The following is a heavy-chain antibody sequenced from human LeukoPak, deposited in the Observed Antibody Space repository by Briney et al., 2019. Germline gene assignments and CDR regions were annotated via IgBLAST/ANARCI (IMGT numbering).Heavy chain of an antibody. D-gene: IGHD6-19*01. Sequence: GSLRLSCAASGFTFISYTMNWVRQPPGKGLEWVGEINHSGGTNYNPYLKSRVTISVDTSKNKFSLKLRSVTAADTAVYYCTRGSGAVWYFDLWGRGTLVTVSS. CDR2: INHSGGT. J-gene: IGHJ2*01. V-gene: IGHV4-34*01. CDR1: GFTFISYT. CDR3: TRGSGAVWYFDL.